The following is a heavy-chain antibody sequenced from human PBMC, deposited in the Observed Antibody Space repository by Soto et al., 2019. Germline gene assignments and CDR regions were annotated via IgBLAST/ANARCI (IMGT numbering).Heavy chain of an antibody. CDR3: AKKRLGRIAVLVAFDS. CDR2: ISTSGDNS. D-gene: IGHD6-19*01. V-gene: IGHV3-23*01. Sequence: EVQLLESGGGLVQPGGSLRLSCAPSGFTFSSYAMSWVRQAPGKGLEWVSGISTSGDNSYYADSVKGRFTISRDNSKNMLYLQMNSLRAEDTAVYYCAKKRLGRIAVLVAFDSWGQGTLVTVSS. CDR1: GFTFSSYA. J-gene: IGHJ4*02.